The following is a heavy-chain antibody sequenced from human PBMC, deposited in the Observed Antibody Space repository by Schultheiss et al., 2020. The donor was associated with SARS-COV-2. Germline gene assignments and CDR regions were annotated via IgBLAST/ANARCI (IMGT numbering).Heavy chain of an antibody. CDR3: ARDDILTGYTDY. Sequence: GESLKISCAASGFTFSNYWMYWVRQGPGKGLEWVSRINSGGSATTYADSVKGRFTISRDNAKNSLYLQMNSLRAEDTAVYYCARDDILTGYTDYWGQGTLVTVSS. D-gene: IGHD3-9*01. CDR2: INSGGSAT. J-gene: IGHJ4*02. V-gene: IGHV3-74*01. CDR1: GFTFSNYW.